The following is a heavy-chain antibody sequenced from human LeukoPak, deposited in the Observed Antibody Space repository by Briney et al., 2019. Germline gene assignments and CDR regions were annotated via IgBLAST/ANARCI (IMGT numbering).Heavy chain of an antibody. CDR2: IYYSGST. D-gene: IGHD6-13*01. V-gene: IGHV4-59*08. Sequence: PSETLSLTCTVSGGSISSYYWSWIRQPPGRGLEWIGYIYYSGSTNYNPSLKNRVTISVDTSKNQLSLKLSSVTAADTAVYYCARLTGIAAAPLDYWGQGTLVTVSS. CDR3: ARLTGIAAAPLDY. CDR1: GGSISSYY. J-gene: IGHJ4*02.